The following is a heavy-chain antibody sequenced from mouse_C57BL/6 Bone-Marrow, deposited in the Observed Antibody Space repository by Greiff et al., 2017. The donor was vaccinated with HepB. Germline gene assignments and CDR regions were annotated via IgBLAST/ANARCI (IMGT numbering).Heavy chain of an antibody. V-gene: IGHV3-6*01. CDR1: GYSITSGYY. CDR2: ISYDGSN. D-gene: IGHD1-1*01. J-gene: IGHJ3*01. CDR3: ARGTTVDQAWFAY. Sequence: EVQLQESGPGLVKPSQSLSLTCSVTGYSITSGYYWNWIRQFPGNKLEWMGYISYDGSNNYNPSLKNRISITRDTSKNQFFLKLNSVTTEDTATYYCARGTTVDQAWFAYWGQGTLVTVSA.